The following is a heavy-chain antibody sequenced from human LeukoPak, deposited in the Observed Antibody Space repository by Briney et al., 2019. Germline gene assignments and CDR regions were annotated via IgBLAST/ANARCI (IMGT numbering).Heavy chain of an antibody. V-gene: IGHV3-21*01. CDR1: GFTFSTYT. CDR2: ISSGSRDI. D-gene: IGHD2-2*01. CDR3: ANHLACGSTSCPPFDD. Sequence: PGGSLRLSCVVSGFTFSTYTMNWVRQAPGKGLEWVPSISSGSRDIYYADSLKGRFTISRDNAKNSLYLQMNSLRAEDTAVYYCANHLACGSTSCPPFDDWGQGTLVTVSS. J-gene: IGHJ4*02.